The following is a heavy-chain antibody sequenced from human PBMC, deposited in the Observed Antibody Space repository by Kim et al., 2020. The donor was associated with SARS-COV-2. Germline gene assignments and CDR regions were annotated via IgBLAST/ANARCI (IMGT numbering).Heavy chain of an antibody. CDR1: GGSFSGYY. J-gene: IGHJ4*02. Sequence: SETLSLTCAVYGGSFSGYYWSWIRQPPGKGLEWIGEINHSGSTNYNPSLKSRVTISVDTSKNQFSLKLSSVTAADTAVYYCARGAHLGYCSGGSCRAPHFDYWGQGTLVTVSS. CDR2: INHSGST. CDR3: ARGAHLGYCSGGSCRAPHFDY. V-gene: IGHV4-34*01. D-gene: IGHD2-15*01.